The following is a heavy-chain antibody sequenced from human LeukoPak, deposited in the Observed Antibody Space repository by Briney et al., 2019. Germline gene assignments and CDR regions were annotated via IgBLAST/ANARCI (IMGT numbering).Heavy chain of an antibody. Sequence: SQTLSLTCTVSGGSISSGYYYWIWIRHPPGKGLVWIGYIYYSGSTYYNPSLKSRVTISVDTSKNHFSLKLSSVTAADTAVYYCARVSGSYYSYWGQGTLVTVSS. CDR2: IYYSGST. CDR3: ARVSGSYYSY. J-gene: IGHJ4*02. V-gene: IGHV4-30-4*01. D-gene: IGHD1-26*01. CDR1: GGSISSGYYY.